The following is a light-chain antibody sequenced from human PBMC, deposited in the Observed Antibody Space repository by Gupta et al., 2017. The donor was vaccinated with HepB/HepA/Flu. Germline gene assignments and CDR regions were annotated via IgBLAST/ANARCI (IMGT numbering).Light chain of an antibody. Sequence: DIQMTQSPSSVSASVGDRVTITCRASQPISNFLAWYQLKPGKAPKLLIYAASSLQSGVPSRFSGSGSGTNFTLTINSLQLGDFATYYCHQANSFPSTFGGGTMVEI. CDR1: QPISNF. J-gene: IGKJ4*01. V-gene: IGKV1-12*01. CDR2: AAS. CDR3: HQANSFPST.